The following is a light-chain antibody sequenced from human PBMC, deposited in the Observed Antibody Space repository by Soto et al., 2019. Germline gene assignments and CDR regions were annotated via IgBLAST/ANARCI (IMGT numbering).Light chain of an antibody. CDR2: GAS. CDR1: QSVSSSY. J-gene: IGKJ5*01. CDR3: QQYRNSPIT. V-gene: IGKV3-20*01. Sequence: EIVLRQSPGTLSLATGERATPSCRASQSVSSSYLAWYQQKPGQAPRLLIYGASSRATGIPDRFSGSGSGTDFTLTISRLEPEDFAVYYCQQYRNSPITFGQGTRLEIK.